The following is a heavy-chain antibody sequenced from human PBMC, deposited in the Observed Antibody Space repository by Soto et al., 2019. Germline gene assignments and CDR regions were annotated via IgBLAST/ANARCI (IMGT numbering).Heavy chain of an antibody. Sequence: QVQLVRDGAEVKKPGASVKVSCKASGYTFTSYGISWVRQAPGQGLEWMGWISAYNGNTNYAQKLQGRVTMTTDTSTSTAYMELRSLRSDDTAMYYCARVVYCGGDCYARYAFDIWGQGTMVTVSS. D-gene: IGHD2-21*02. CDR2: ISAYNGNT. CDR3: ARVVYCGGDCYARYAFDI. J-gene: IGHJ3*02. V-gene: IGHV1-18*01. CDR1: GYTFTSYG.